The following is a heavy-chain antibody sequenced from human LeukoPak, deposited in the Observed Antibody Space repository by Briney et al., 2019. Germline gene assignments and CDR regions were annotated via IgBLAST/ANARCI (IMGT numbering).Heavy chain of an antibody. D-gene: IGHD3-22*01. V-gene: IGHV3-7*03. J-gene: IGHJ3*02. CDR1: GLTFSIHW. CDR3: ARGGGVSMIVTIGAFDI. CDR2: IKQDGSEK. Sequence: GGSLRLSCAASGLTFSIHWMNWVRQTPGKGLEWVANIKQDGSEKYYVDSVKGRFTISRDNAKKSLYLQMNSLRAEDTAVYYCARGGGVSMIVTIGAFDIWGQGTMVTVSS.